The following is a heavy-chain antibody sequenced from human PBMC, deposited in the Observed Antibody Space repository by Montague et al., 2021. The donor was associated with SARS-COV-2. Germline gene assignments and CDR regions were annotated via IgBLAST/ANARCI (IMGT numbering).Heavy chain of an antibody. J-gene: IGHJ4*02. CDR3: ARENTVTTFGGPYYIDS. D-gene: IGHD4-17*01. CDR1: GGSISGYY. V-gene: IGHV4-59*01. Sequence: SETLSLTCTVSGGSISGYYWSWIRQPPGKGLEWIGYIYDSGSTNYNPSLKSRVTISVGTSKNQFSLKLSSVTAADTAVYYCARENTVTTFGGPYYIDSWGQGTLVTVSA. CDR2: IYDSGST.